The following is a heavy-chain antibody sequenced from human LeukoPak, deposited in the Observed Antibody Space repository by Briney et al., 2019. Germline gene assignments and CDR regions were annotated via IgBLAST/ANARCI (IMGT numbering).Heavy chain of an antibody. Sequence: GEPLRLSCAASGFTFSSYGMHWVRQAPGKGLEWVAFIRYDGSNKYYADSVKGRFTISRDNSKNTLYLQMNSLRAEDTAVYYCAKTLPPVDRIGHIFDYWGQGTLVTVSS. CDR2: IRYDGSNK. CDR1: GFTFSSYG. V-gene: IGHV3-30*02. J-gene: IGHJ4*02. D-gene: IGHD2-15*01. CDR3: AKTLPPVDRIGHIFDY.